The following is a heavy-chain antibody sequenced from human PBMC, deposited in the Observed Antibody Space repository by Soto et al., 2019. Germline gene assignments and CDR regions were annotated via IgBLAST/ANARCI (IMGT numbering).Heavy chain of an antibody. Sequence: PGGSLRLSCAASGFTFSGSAMHWVRQASGKXLEWVGRIRSKANSYATAYAASVKGRFTISRDDSKNTAYLQMNSLKTEDTAVYYCTRHRVTGTNYYYYGMDVWGQGTTVTVSS. V-gene: IGHV3-73*01. D-gene: IGHD1-20*01. CDR3: TRHRVTGTNYYYYGMDV. CDR2: IRSKANSYAT. J-gene: IGHJ6*02. CDR1: GFTFSGSA.